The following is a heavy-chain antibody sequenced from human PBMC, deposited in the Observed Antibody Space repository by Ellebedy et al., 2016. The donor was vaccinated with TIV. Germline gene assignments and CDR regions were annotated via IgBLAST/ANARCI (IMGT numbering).Heavy chain of an antibody. Sequence: GESLKISCAASAFIISGDWMSWVRQAPGKGLEWVANIKQDGSEKYYVDSVKGRFTISRDNAKNSLHLQMNRLRAEETAVYYCARDPYWDSSGYYYSYFQHWGQGTLATVSS. CDR2: IKQDGSEK. V-gene: IGHV3-7*01. D-gene: IGHD3-22*01. CDR3: ARDPYWDSSGYYYSYFQH. CDR1: AFIISGDW. J-gene: IGHJ1*01.